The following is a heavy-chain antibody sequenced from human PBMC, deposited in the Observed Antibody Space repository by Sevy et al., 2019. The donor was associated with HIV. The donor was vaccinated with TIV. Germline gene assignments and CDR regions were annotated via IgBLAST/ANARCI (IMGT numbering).Heavy chain of an antibody. V-gene: IGHV3-74*01. D-gene: IGHD3-22*01. CDR1: GFTFSSYW. CDR3: AKVGLYYYDSSGYYS. CDR2: INSDGSST. Sequence: GGSLRLSCAASGFTFSSYWMHWVRQAPGKGLVWVSRINSDGSSTSYADSVKGRFTISRDNSKNTLYLQMNSLRAEDTAVYYCAKVGLYYYDSSGYYSWGQGTLVTISS. J-gene: IGHJ4*02.